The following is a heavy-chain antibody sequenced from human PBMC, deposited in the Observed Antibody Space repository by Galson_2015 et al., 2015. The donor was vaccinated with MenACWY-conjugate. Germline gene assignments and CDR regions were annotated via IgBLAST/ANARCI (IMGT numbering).Heavy chain of an antibody. CDR3: AREYNK. J-gene: IGHJ4*02. D-gene: IGHD1-14*01. CDR1: GGSVSSGSY. Sequence: ETLSLTCTVSGGSVSSGSYWTWIRQPPGKGLEWMGLIYSSGSTKYNPSLKSRVTISLDMSKNQVSLKLSSVTAADTAVYYCAREYNKWGQGTLVTVSS. CDR2: IYSSGST. V-gene: IGHV4-61*01.